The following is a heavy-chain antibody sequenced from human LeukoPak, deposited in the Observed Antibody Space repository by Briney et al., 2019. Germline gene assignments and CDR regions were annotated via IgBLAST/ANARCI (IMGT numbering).Heavy chain of an antibody. J-gene: IGHJ4*02. Sequence: GGSLKLSCAASGFTFSASAMHWVRQASGKGLEWIGRIRNKANSYATEYAASVKGRFTISRDDSKNTAYLQMNSLKTDDTAMYYCTRHYWGELSSAGDYWGQETLVTVSS. V-gene: IGHV3-73*01. D-gene: IGHD3-16*02. CDR1: GFTFSASA. CDR3: TRHYWGELSSAGDY. CDR2: IRNKANSYAT.